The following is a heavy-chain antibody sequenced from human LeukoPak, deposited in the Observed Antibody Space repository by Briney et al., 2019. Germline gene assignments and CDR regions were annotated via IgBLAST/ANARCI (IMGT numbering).Heavy chain of an antibody. D-gene: IGHD6-13*01. CDR3: ARDLGAIAETGRFDY. V-gene: IGHV4-4*07. Sequence: SETLSLTCTVSGVSISSFYWSWIRQTAGKGLEWIGRIYVGGRTNYNPSLKNRLTMSLDTSKNQFSLKLRSVTAADTAVYYCARDLGAIAETGRFDYWGQGTLVTVSS. J-gene: IGHJ4*02. CDR2: IYVGGRT. CDR1: GVSISSFY.